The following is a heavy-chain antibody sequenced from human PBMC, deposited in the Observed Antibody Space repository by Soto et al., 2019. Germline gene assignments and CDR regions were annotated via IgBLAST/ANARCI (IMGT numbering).Heavy chain of an antibody. CDR2: IYYSGST. J-gene: IGHJ6*03. CDR1: GGSISSYY. CDR3: ARFGYSSPWGYYYSYLDV. Sequence: SETLSLTCTVSGGSISSYYWSWIRQPPGKGLEWIGYIYYSGSTNYNPSLKSRVTISVDTSKNQFSLKLSSVTAADTAVYYCARFGYSSPWGYYYSYLDVWGKGTTVTVSS. D-gene: IGHD5-12*01. V-gene: IGHV4-59*08.